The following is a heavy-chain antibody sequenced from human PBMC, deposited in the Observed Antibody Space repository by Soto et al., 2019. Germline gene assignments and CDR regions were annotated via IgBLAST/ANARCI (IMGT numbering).Heavy chain of an antibody. Sequence: HPGGSLRLSCAAFGFDFNKYAMTWVRQAPGKGLQWVSSITSNGDSTYYADSVKGRFTTSRDNSKNTLYLQMNSLRADDTAVFYCAKDSTSYTTSPFYFDSWGQGALVTV. J-gene: IGHJ4*02. CDR3: AKDSTSYTTSPFYFDS. D-gene: IGHD2-2*02. CDR1: GFDFNKYA. CDR2: ITSNGDST. V-gene: IGHV3-23*01.